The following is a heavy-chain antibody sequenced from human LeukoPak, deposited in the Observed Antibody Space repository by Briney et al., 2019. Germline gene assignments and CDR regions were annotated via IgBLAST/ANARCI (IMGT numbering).Heavy chain of an antibody. Sequence: SETLSLTCTVSGGSISSGGYYWSWIRQHPGKGLEWIGYIYYSGSTYYNPSLKSRVTISVDTSKNQFSLKLNSVTAADTAVYYCARGSGYYSDAFDIWGQGTMVTVSS. CDR2: IYYSGST. D-gene: IGHD3-22*01. V-gene: IGHV4-31*03. CDR1: GGSISSGGYY. CDR3: ARGSGYYSDAFDI. J-gene: IGHJ3*02.